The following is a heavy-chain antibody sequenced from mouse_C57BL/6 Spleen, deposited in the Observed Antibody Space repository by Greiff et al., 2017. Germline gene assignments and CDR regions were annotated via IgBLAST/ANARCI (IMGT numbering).Heavy chain of an antibody. V-gene: IGHV1-80*01. CDR3: ARDYDYAMDY. D-gene: IGHD1-1*01. CDR1: GYAFSSYW. J-gene: IGHJ4*01. Sequence: QVQLKESGAELVKPGASVKISCKASGYAFSSYWMNWVKQRTGKGLEWIGQIYPGDGDTNNKVKFKGKATLPSDKSSSTAYMQLSSLTSEYSAVYFCARDYDYAMDYWGQGTSVTVSS. CDR2: IYPGDGDT.